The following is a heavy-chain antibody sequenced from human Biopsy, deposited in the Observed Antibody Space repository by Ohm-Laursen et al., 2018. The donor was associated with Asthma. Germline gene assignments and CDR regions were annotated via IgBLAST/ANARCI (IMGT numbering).Heavy chain of an antibody. CDR2: VSYDGRNT. Sequence: SLRLSCAAPGFTFDNYTMHWVRQAPGKGLEWVTIVSYDGRNTYYADSVEGRFTISRDNSKNTLFLQMSSLRPEDTAVYYCARGGLHYYEYYGMDVWGQGTTVTVSS. CDR3: ARGGLHYYEYYGMDV. V-gene: IGHV3-30*04. D-gene: IGHD2-21*02. J-gene: IGHJ6*02. CDR1: GFTFDNYT.